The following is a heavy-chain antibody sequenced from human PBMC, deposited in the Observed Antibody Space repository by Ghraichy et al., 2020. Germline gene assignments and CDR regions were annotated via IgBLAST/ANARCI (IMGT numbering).Heavy chain of an antibody. CDR3: VRGSGQPDY. CDR1: GFTFSNYW. CDR2: IRRDGGEE. J-gene: IGHJ4*02. V-gene: IGHV3-7*01. D-gene: IGHD6-25*01. Sequence: ESLNISCAASGFTFSNYWMTWVRQAPGKELEWVANIRRDGGEEYYADSLKGRFTISRDNANNSVYLQMNSLRSDDTAVYYCVRGSGQPDYWGQGTLVTVSS.